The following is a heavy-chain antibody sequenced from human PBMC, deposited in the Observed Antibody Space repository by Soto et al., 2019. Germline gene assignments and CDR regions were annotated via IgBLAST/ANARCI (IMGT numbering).Heavy chain of an antibody. V-gene: IGHV4-31*03. CDR2: IYYSGST. Sequence: SETLSLTCTVSGGSISSGGYYWSWIRQHPGKGLEWIGYIYYSGSTYYNPSLKSRVTISVDTSKNQFSLKLSSVTAADTAVYYCARDHDCSSTSFLVYCYSYCTDVWGQVTMV. CDR1: GGSISSGGYY. CDR3: ARDHDCSSTSFLVYCYSYCTDV. J-gene: IGHJ6*02. D-gene: IGHD2-2*01.